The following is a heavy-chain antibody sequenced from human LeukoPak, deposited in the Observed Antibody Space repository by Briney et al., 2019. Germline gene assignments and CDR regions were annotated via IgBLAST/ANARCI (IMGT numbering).Heavy chain of an antibody. Sequence: GGSLRLSCAASGFTFSGYWMSWVRQAPGKGLEWVANIKQDGSEKYYVDSVKGRFTISRDNAKNSLYLQMNSLRAEDTAVYYCARDPGGYFDYWGQGTLVTVSS. CDR2: IKQDGSEK. CDR3: ARDPGGYFDY. J-gene: IGHJ4*02. CDR1: GFTFSGYW. V-gene: IGHV3-7*01. D-gene: IGHD4-23*01.